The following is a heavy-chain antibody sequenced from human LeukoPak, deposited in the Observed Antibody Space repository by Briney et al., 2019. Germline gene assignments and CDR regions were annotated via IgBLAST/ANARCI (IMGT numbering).Heavy chain of an antibody. J-gene: IGHJ4*02. CDR1: GGSISSYY. Sequence: PSETLSLTCTVSGGSISSYYWSWIRQPAGKGLEWIGRIYTSGSTTYNPSLKSRVTMSVDTSKNQFSLKLSSVTAADTAVYYCARVSTHGEMATIAYYFYYWGQGTLVTVSS. CDR2: IYTSGST. D-gene: IGHD5-24*01. V-gene: IGHV4-4*07. CDR3: ARVSTHGEMATIAYYFYY.